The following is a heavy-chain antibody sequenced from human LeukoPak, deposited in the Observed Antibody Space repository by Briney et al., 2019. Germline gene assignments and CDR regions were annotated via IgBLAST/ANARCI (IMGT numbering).Heavy chain of an antibody. CDR3: ARAGYCSSTSCFYYYYYMDV. J-gene: IGHJ6*03. CDR1: GFTFSSYW. V-gene: IGHV3-7*01. Sequence: GGSLRLSCAAPGFTFSSYWVSWVRQAPGKGLEWVANIKQDGSEKYYVDSVKGRFTISRDNAKNSLYLQMNSLRAEDTAVYYCARAGYCSSTSCFYYYYYMDVRGKGTTVTVSS. CDR2: IKQDGSEK. D-gene: IGHD2-2*01.